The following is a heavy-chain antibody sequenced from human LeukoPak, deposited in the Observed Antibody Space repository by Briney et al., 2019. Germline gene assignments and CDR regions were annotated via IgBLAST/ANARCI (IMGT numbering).Heavy chain of an antibody. CDR2: IYYSGST. CDR3: AREPNYYGSGSYWIGYFDY. CDR1: GGSISSYY. J-gene: IGHJ4*02. V-gene: IGHV4-59*12. Sequence: SETLSLTCTVSGGSISSYYWSWIRQPPGKGLEWIGYIYYSGSTYYNPSLKSRVTISVDTSKNQFSLKLSSVTAADTAVYYCAREPNYYGSGSYWIGYFDYWGQGTLVTVSS. D-gene: IGHD3-10*01.